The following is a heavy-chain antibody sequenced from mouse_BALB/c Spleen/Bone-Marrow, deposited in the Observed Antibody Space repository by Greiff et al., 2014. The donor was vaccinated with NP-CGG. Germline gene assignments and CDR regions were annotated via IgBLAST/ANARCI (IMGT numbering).Heavy chain of an antibody. Sequence: QVQLKQSGAELVRPGVSVKISRKGSGYTFTDYAMHWVKQSHAKSLEWIGVISTYYGDASYNQKFKGKATMTVDKSSSTAYMELARLTSEDSAIYYCARDAMDYWGQGTSVTVSS. CDR1: GYTFTDYA. J-gene: IGHJ4*01. CDR2: ISTYYGDA. V-gene: IGHV1S137*01. CDR3: ARDAMDY.